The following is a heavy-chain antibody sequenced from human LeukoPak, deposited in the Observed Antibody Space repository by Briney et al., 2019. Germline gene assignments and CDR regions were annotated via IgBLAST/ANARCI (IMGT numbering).Heavy chain of an antibody. CDR2: ISAYNGNT. D-gene: IGHD3-22*01. V-gene: IGHV1-18*04. J-gene: IGHJ4*02. CDR3: AREFRGTYYYDSSGNYFDY. Sequence: ASVKVSCKASGYTFTGYFMHWVRQAPGQGLEWMGWISAYNGNTNYAQKLQGRVTMTTDTSTSTAYMELRSLRSDDTAVYYCAREFRGTYYYDSSGNYFDYWGQGTLVTVSS. CDR1: GYTFTGYF.